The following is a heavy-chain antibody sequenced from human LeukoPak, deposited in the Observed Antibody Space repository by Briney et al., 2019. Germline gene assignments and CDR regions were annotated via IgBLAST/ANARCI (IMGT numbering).Heavy chain of an antibody. D-gene: IGHD3-16*01. Sequence: ASVKVSCKASGYRFSNYGITWVRQAPGQGLEWMGWIRAGNGNTNYAQKFQGRLTVTTDSSTSTAYMELRSLTSDDTALYYCARDWGYVVDYWGQGTLVTVSS. CDR3: ARDWGYVVDY. CDR2: IRAGNGNT. CDR1: GYRFSNYG. J-gene: IGHJ4*02. V-gene: IGHV1-18*01.